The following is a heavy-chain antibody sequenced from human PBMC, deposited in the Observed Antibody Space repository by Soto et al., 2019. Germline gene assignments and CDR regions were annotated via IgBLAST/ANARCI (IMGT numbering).Heavy chain of an antibody. CDR1: GGSLSSSAYY. D-gene: IGHD4-17*01. CDR3: ERGPSAATVETCYFDY. J-gene: IGHJ4*02. Sequence: QVHLQESGPGLVQPSQTLSLTCTVSGGSLSSSAYYWRWIRQPPGKGLEWIGYIYSSGNTYYNPPRKSRLTIPIYTSKNQSSRKLNSVTAADTALYDCERGPSAATVETCYFDYWGQGTLGTVSS. V-gene: IGHV4-31*03. CDR2: IYSSGNT.